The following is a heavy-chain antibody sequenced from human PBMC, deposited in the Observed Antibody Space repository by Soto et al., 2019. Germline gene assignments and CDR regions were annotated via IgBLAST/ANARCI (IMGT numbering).Heavy chain of an antibody. CDR3: ARPKRGRGDSGYDYSYDAFDI. Sequence: PGESLKISCKGSGYSFTSYWIGWVRQMPGKGLEWMGIIYPGDSDTRYSPTFQGQVTISADKSISTAYLQWSSLKASDTAMYYCARPKRGRGDSGYDYSYDAFDIWGQGTMVTVSS. CDR2: IYPGDSDT. D-gene: IGHD5-12*01. V-gene: IGHV5-51*01. CDR1: GYSFTSYW. J-gene: IGHJ3*02.